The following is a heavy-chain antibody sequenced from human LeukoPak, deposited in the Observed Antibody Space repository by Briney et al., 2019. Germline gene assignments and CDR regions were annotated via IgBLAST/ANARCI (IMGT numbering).Heavy chain of an antibody. D-gene: IGHD3-22*01. V-gene: IGHV3-30*02. CDR1: GFTFSSYS. J-gene: IGHJ4*02. Sequence: GGSLRLSCAASGFTFSSYSMNWVRQAPGKGLEWVAFTQFDGNNKYYTDSVKGRFTISRDNSKKTLFLQMNSLRAEDTAVYYCAKATRYDRSQFDYWGQGTLVTVSS. CDR2: TQFDGNNK. CDR3: AKATRYDRSQFDY.